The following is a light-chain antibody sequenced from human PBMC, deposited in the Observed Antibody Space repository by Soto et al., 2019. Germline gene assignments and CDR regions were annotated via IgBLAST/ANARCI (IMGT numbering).Light chain of an antibody. J-gene: IGKJ3*01. Sequence: EIVLTQSPATLSLSPGERVTLSCRASQSISSYLAWYQQEPGQAPRLLIYDASNRATGIPARFSGSGSGTDFTLTISSLEPEDFAVYYCQQRGNWPLTFGPGTKVDIK. V-gene: IGKV3-11*01. CDR2: DAS. CDR1: QSISSY. CDR3: QQRGNWPLT.